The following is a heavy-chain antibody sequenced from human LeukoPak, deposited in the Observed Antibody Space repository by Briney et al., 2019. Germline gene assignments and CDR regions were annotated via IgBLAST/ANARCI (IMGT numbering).Heavy chain of an antibody. CDR1: GYTFTSYG. V-gene: IGHV1-18*01. D-gene: IGHD2-2*01. CDR3: ARHCSSTSCYGSNDY. Sequence: ASVKVSCKASGYTFTSYGISWVRQAPGQGLEWMGWISAYNGNTNYAQKLRGRVTMTTDTSTSTAYMELRSLRSDDTAVYYCARHCSSTSCYGSNDYWGQGTLVTVSS. CDR2: ISAYNGNT. J-gene: IGHJ4*02.